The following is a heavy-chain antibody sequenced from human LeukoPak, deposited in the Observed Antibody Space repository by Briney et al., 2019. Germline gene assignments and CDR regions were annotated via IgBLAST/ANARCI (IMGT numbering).Heavy chain of an antibody. CDR2: INPNSGGT. Sequence: ASVKVSCKASGYTFTSYYMHWVRQAPGQGLEWMGWINPNSGGTNYAQKFQGRVTMTRDTSISTAYMELSRLRSDDTAVYYCARGITMIVVARDAFDIWGQGTMVTVSS. CDR1: GYTFTSYY. D-gene: IGHD3-22*01. CDR3: ARGITMIVVARDAFDI. V-gene: IGHV1-2*02. J-gene: IGHJ3*02.